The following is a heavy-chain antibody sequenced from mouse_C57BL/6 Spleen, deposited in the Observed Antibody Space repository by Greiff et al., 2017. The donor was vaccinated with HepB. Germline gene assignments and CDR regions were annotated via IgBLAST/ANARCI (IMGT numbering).Heavy chain of an antibody. Sequence: DVQLQESGPGLVKPSQSLSLTCSVPGYSITSGYYWNWIRQFPGNKLEWMGYISYDGSNNYNPSLKNRISITRDTSKNQFFLKLNSVTTEDTATYYCAREGYYSNPFDYWGQGTTLTVSS. CDR2: ISYDGSN. D-gene: IGHD2-5*01. V-gene: IGHV3-6*01. J-gene: IGHJ2*01. CDR1: GYSITSGYY. CDR3: AREGYYSNPFDY.